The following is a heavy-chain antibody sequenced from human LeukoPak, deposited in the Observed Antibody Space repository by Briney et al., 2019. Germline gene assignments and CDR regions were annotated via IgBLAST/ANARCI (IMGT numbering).Heavy chain of an antibody. D-gene: IGHD3-3*01. CDR3: ARDQGASFWSGYYGH. CDR1: GYTFTGYY. V-gene: IGHV1-2*04. CDR2: INPNSGGT. J-gene: IGHJ4*02. Sequence: ASVKVSCKASGYTFTGYYMHWVRQAPGQGLEWMGWINPNSGGTNYAQKFQGWVTMTRDTSISTAYMELRSLRSDDTAVYYCARDQGASFWSGYYGHWGQGTLVTVSS.